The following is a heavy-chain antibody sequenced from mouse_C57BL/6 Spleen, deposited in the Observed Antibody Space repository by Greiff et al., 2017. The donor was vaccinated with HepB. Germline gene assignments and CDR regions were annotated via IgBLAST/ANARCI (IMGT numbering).Heavy chain of an antibody. CDR1: GYTFTSYW. V-gene: IGHV1-64*01. CDR2: IHPNSGST. CDR3: ARGGTTVVAPTDFDV. Sequence: QVQLQQPGAELVKPGASVKLSCKASGYTFTSYWMHWVKQRPGQGLEWIGMIHPNSGSTNYNEKFKSKATLTVDKSSSTAYMQLSSLTSEDSAVYYCARGGTTVVAPTDFDVWGTGTTVTVSS. D-gene: IGHD1-1*01. J-gene: IGHJ1*03.